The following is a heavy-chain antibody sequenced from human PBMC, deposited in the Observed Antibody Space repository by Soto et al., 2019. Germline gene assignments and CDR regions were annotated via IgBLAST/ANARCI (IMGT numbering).Heavy chain of an antibody. CDR2: INHSGST. V-gene: IGHV4-34*01. CDR1: GWSISGYY. CDR3: ARAHYDFWSGYYSGLDY. Sequence: ETLSLTCAVYGWSISGYYWSWIRQPPGKGLEWIGEINHSGSTNYNPSLKSRVTISVDTSKNQFSLKLSSVTAADTAVYYCARAHYDFWSGYYSGLDYWGQGTLVTVSS. D-gene: IGHD3-3*01. J-gene: IGHJ4*02.